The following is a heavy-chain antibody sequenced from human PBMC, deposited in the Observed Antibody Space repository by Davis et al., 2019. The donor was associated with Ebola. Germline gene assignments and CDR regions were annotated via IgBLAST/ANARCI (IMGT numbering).Heavy chain of an antibody. V-gene: IGHV1-46*01. Sequence: ASVKVSCKASGYTFTSYYIHWVRQAPGQGLEWMGIINPSGGSTSYAQKFQGRVTMTRDTSTSTVYMELSSLRSEDTAVHYCARGTLTLLQNHPYYYYYMDVWGKGTTVTVSS. J-gene: IGHJ6*03. D-gene: IGHD2-15*01. CDR3: ARGTLTLLQNHPYYYYYMDV. CDR2: INPSGGST. CDR1: GYTFTSYY.